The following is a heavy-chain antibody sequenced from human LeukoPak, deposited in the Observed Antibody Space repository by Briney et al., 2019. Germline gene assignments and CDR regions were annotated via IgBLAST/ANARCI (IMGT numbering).Heavy chain of an antibody. CDR1: GYTFTGYY. Sequence: ASVKVSCEASGYTFTGYYMHWVRQAPGQGLEWMGIINLSGGRTSYAQKFQGRVTMTRDMSTSTVYMELSSLRSDDTAVYYCARGGSSWSSDAFDIWGQGTMVTVSS. J-gene: IGHJ3*02. CDR3: ARGGSSWSSDAFDI. CDR2: INLSGGRT. D-gene: IGHD6-13*01. V-gene: IGHV1-46*01.